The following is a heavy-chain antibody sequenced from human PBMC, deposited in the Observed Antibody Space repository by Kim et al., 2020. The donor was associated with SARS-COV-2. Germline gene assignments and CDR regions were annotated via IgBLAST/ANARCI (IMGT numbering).Heavy chain of an antibody. D-gene: IGHD3-10*01. J-gene: IGHJ5*02. CDR3: AREFRVTMVRGVLNWFDP. V-gene: IGHV4-31*02. Sequence: LKSRVTIPVETSKNQFSLKLSSVTAADTAVYYCAREFRVTMVRGVLNWFDPWGQGTLVTVSS.